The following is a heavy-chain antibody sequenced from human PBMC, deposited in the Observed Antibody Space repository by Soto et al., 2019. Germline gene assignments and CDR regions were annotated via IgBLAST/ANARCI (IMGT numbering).Heavy chain of an antibody. V-gene: IGHV2-5*05. Sequence: QITLKESGPTLVKPTQTLTLTCTFSGFSLSSSGVGVGWIRQPPGKALEFVALIYWDDDQRYGPSLKSRVTITKVTSRNHVVLTLTNMDPVDTASYYCAHRRSSGWNKSDFDYWGQGTLVIVSS. CDR2: IYWDDDQ. CDR1: GFSLSSSGVG. J-gene: IGHJ4*02. D-gene: IGHD6-19*01. CDR3: AHRRSSGWNKSDFDY.